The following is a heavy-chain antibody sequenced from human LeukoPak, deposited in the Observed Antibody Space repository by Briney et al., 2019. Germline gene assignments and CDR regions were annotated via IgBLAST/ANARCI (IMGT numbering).Heavy chain of an antibody. D-gene: IGHD4-11*01. J-gene: IGHJ4*02. CDR2: INHSGST. CDR1: GGSFSGYY. CDR3: ASQDDYSPARYFDY. V-gene: IGHV4-34*01. Sequence: SETLSLTCAVYGGSFSGYYWSLIRQPPVKGLEWIAEINHSGSTNYNPSLKSRVTISVDTSKNQFSLKLSSVTAADTAVYYCASQDDYSPARYFDYWGQGTLVTVSS.